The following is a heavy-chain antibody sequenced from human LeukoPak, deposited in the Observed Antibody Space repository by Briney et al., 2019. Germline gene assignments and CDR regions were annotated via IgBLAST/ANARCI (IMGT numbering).Heavy chain of an antibody. Sequence: GASVKVSCKASGYTFTSYAMNWVRQAPGQGLEWMGWINTNTGNPAYAQGFTGRFVFSLDTSVSTAYLQISSLKAEDTAVYYCARGLQENLAWLTAFSAFDIWGQGTMVTVSS. J-gene: IGHJ3*02. D-gene: IGHD6-19*01. CDR3: ARGLQENLAWLTAFSAFDI. CDR1: GYTFTSYA. CDR2: INTNTGNP. V-gene: IGHV7-4-1*02.